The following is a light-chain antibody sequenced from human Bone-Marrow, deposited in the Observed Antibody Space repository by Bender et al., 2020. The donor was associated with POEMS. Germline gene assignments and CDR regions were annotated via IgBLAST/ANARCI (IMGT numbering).Light chain of an antibody. CDR2: QDD. J-gene: IGLJ2*01. Sequence: SYEVTQAPSVSVYPGQTATITCSGHKLGNKHVYWYQQKAGQSPVLVIYQDDRRPSGIPERFSGSNSGNTASLIISGAQPMDEADYYCQTWDSSTYVVFGGGTTLTVL. V-gene: IGLV3-1*01. CDR3: QTWDSSTYVV. CDR1: KLGNKH.